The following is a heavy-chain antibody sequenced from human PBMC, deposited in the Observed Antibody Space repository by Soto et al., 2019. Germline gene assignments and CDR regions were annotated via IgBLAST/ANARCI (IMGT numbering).Heavy chain of an antibody. Sequence: ASVKVSCKASGYTFTSYAMHWVRQAPGQRLEWMGWINAGNGNTKYSQKFQGRVTITRDTSASTAYMELSSLRSEDTAVYYCARDRVRGVIMRPKGFGWFDPWGQGTLVTVSS. CDR1: GYTFTSYA. J-gene: IGHJ5*02. CDR3: ARDRVRGVIMRPKGFGWFDP. CDR2: INAGNGNT. D-gene: IGHD3-10*01. V-gene: IGHV1-3*01.